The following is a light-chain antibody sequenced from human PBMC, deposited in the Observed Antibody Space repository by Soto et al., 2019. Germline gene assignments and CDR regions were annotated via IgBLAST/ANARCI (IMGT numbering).Light chain of an antibody. J-gene: IGKJ1*01. CDR2: DAS. V-gene: IGKV1-33*01. CDR3: QHYNTYPWT. Sequence: IQMTQSPSSLSASVGDRVTITCRASQAIRNYLNWYQQKPGQAPKLLIYDASNLETGVPSRFSGSGSGTEFTLTISSLQPGDFATYYCQHYNTYPWTFGQGTKVDIK. CDR1: QAIRNY.